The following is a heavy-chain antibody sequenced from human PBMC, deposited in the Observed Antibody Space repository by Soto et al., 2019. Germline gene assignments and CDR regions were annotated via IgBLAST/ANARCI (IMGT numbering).Heavy chain of an antibody. V-gene: IGHV4-34*01. J-gene: IGHJ3*02. CDR3: ARARYCSGGSCYLVYAFDI. D-gene: IGHD2-15*01. CDR1: GGSFSTYY. Sequence: QVQLQQWGAGLLKPSETLSLTCAVYGGSFSTYYWSWIRQPPGKGLEYIGEINHSGSTNYNPSLKSRVPMSVATSKNQFSLKLSSVTAADTAVYYCARARYCSGGSCYLVYAFDIWGQGTMVTVSS. CDR2: INHSGST.